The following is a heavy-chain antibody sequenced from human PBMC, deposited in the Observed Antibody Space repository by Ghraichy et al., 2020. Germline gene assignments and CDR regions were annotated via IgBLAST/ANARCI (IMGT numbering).Heavy chain of an antibody. V-gene: IGHV3-21*01. CDR3: ARDRSSGWSHYYYYGMDV. CDR1: GFTFSSYS. Sequence: GESLNISCAASGFTFSSYSMNWVRQAPGKGLEWVSSISSSSSYIYYADSVKGRFTISRDNAKNSLYLQMNSLRAEDTAVYYCARDRSSGWSHYYYYGMDVWGQGTTVTVSS. J-gene: IGHJ6*02. D-gene: IGHD6-19*01. CDR2: ISSSSSYI.